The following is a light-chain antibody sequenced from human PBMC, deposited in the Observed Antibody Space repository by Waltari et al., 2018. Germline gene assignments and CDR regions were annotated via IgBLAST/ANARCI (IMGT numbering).Light chain of an antibody. J-gene: IGLJ2*01. CDR1: SSDVGSYNL. CDR3: CSYAGSSILI. CDR2: EVP. Sequence: QSALTQPASVSGSPGQSITISCTGTSSDVGSYNLVSWYQHHPGKAPKLLIYEVPKPPSGVSNRFSGSKSGNTASLTISGLQAEDEADYYCCSYAGSSILIFGGGTKLTVL. V-gene: IGLV2-23*02.